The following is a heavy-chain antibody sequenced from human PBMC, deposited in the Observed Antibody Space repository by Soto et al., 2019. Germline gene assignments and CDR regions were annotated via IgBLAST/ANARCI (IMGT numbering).Heavy chain of an antibody. J-gene: IGHJ4*02. CDR2: IHDSGST. V-gene: IGHV4-59*01. CDR1: GGSSSSYY. Sequence: SETLSLTCTVSGGSSSSYYWSWIRQPPGKGLEWIGYIHDSGSTSYNPSLKSRVTISVDTSKNQFSLRLSFVTAADTAVYYCARLRGYNSSWLDFWGQGTLVTVSS. D-gene: IGHD6-19*01. CDR3: ARLRGYNSSWLDF.